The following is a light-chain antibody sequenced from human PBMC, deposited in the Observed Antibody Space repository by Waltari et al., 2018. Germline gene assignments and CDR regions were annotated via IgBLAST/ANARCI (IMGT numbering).Light chain of an antibody. V-gene: IGLV2-11*01. CDR3: CSYAAASHWV. Sequence: QSALTQPRSVSGSPGQSVTLPCTGISSHVGRYDYVSWYQKHPGKAPKLVIYNVSKRPSGVPDRVSGSKSGNTASLTISGLQAEDEGDYYCCSYAAASHWVFGGGTKLTVL. J-gene: IGLJ3*02. CDR2: NVS. CDR1: SSHVGRYDY.